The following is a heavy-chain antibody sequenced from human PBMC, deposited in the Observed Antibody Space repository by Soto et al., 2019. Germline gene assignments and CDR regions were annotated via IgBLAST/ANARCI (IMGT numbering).Heavy chain of an antibody. V-gene: IGHV3-23*01. D-gene: IGHD2-2*01. Sequence: GGSLRLSCAASVFTFSSYAMSWVRQAPGKGLEWVSAISGSGGSTYYADSVKGRFTISRDNSKNTLYLQMNSLRAEDTAVYYCAKGEGGGIVVVPAANSYFDYWGQGALVTVSS. CDR2: ISGSGGST. CDR3: AKGEGGGIVVVPAANSYFDY. CDR1: VFTFSSYA. J-gene: IGHJ4*02.